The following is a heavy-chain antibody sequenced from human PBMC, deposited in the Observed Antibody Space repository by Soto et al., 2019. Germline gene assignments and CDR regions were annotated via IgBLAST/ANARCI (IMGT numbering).Heavy chain of an antibody. Sequence: TSETLSLTCAVYGGSFSCYYWSWIRQPPGKGLEWIGEINHSGSTNYNPSLKSRVTISVDTSKNQFSLKLSSVTAADTAVYYCARGRGSGWYGNWFDPWGQGTLVAVSS. CDR3: ARGRGSGWYGNWFDP. J-gene: IGHJ5*02. CDR2: INHSGST. D-gene: IGHD6-19*01. V-gene: IGHV4-34*01. CDR1: GGSFSCYY.